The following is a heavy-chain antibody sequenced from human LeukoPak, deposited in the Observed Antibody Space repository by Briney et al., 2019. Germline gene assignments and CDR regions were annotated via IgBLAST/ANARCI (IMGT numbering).Heavy chain of an antibody. CDR2: IYPGDSDN. V-gene: IGHV5-51*01. CDR3: ARLGTLNTHYFDY. Sequence: KPGESLKISCKGSGYSFTSYWIGWVRQLPGKGLEWMGIIYPGDSDNSYSPSFQGQVTISADKSISTAYLQWSSLKASDTAMYYCARLGTLNTHYFDYWGQGTLVTVSS. D-gene: IGHD3-10*01. J-gene: IGHJ4*02. CDR1: GYSFTSYW.